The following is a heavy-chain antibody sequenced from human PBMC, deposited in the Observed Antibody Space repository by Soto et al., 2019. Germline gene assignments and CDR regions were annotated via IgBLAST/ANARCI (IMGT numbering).Heavy chain of an antibody. CDR3: AGENVEVPGYF. D-gene: IGHD1-1*01. V-gene: IGHV3-7*01. J-gene: IGHJ4*02. Sequence: EMQLVESGGGLVQPEGSLRLSCIVSGFTFTNYWMSWVRQAPGKGLEWVANIKQDGSEIYYVDSVKGRFIISRDNSKNSLYLQMNSLRVDDTAVYCCAGENVEVPGYFWGQGTLVTVSS. CDR1: GFTFTNYW. CDR2: IKQDGSEI.